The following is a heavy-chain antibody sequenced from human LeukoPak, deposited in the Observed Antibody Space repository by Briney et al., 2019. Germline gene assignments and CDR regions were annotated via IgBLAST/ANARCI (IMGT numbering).Heavy chain of an antibody. D-gene: IGHD2-2*02. CDR3: ARLRPLLDQLLYFAFDS. V-gene: IGHV4-59*11. J-gene: IGHJ5*01. CDR1: NASISSHF. CDR2: IHYSGTT. Sequence: SETLSLICSVSNASISSHFWTWVRQPPGKGPEWIGHIHYSGTTNYNPSLKSRVTLSLDTSKNQFSLELTSVTAADTTIFYCARLRPLLDQLLYFAFDSWGQGTLVTVSS.